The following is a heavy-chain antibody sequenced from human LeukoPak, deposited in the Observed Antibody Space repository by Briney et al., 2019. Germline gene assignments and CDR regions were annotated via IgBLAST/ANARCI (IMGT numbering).Heavy chain of an antibody. V-gene: IGHV3-48*01. CDR3: ARAYGYNYGVDY. CDR1: GFTFGTFS. Sequence: AGSLRLSCAASGFTFGTFSMNWVRQAPGKGLEWVSYISGGSSTIYFADSVKGRFTISRDNAKNSLYLQMNSLRAEDTAVYYCARAYGYNYGVDYWGQGTLVTVSS. CDR2: ISGGSSTI. D-gene: IGHD5-18*01. J-gene: IGHJ4*02.